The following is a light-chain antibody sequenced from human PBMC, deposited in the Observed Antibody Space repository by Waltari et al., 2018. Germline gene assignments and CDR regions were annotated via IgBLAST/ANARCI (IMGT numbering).Light chain of an antibody. CDR3: SAWDDGLKNVL. J-gene: IGLJ2*01. CDR2: FTN. Sequence: QSVLTQPPSASGAPGQSVTISCSGGSSNIGSNHVYWYRQPPGTAPKLLLYFTNERLFVVPDRFSGSKSGTSASLVITGLRSEDEADYYCSAWDDGLKNVLFGRGTRLTVL. CDR1: SSNIGSNH. V-gene: IGLV1-47*02.